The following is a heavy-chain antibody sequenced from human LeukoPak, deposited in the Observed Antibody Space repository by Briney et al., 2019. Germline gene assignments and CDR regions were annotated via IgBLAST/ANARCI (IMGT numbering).Heavy chain of an antibody. CDR2: IYYSGST. D-gene: IGHD7-27*01. CDR3: AREGGGELGGIDY. CDR1: GGSISSYY. V-gene: IGHV4-59*01. J-gene: IGHJ4*02. Sequence: SETLSLTCTVSGGSISSYYWSWIRQPPGKGLEWIGYIYYSGSTNYNPSLKSRVTISVDASKNQFSLKLSSVTAAVTAVDYCAREGGGELGGIDYWGQGTLVTVSS.